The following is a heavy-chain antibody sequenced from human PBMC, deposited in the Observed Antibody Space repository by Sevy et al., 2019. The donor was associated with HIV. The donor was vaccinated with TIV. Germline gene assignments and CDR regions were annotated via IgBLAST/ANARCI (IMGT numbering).Heavy chain of an antibody. Sequence: ASVKVSCKVSGYTLTELSMHWVRQAPGKGLEWMGGFDPEDGETIYAQKFQGRVTMTEDTSTATAYMELSSLRSEDTAVYYCATGLLIFGKGYYYYGMDVWGQGTTVTVSS. CDR1: GYTLTELS. CDR3: ATGLLIFGKGYYYYGMDV. J-gene: IGHJ6*02. D-gene: IGHD3-3*01. V-gene: IGHV1-24*01. CDR2: FDPEDGET.